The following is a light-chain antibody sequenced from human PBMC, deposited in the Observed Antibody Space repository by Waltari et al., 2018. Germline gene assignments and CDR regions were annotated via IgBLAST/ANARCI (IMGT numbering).Light chain of an antibody. V-gene: IGLV2-11*01. CDR1: GSHIGAYTY. CDR3: CSYVGAYSWV. J-gene: IGLJ3*02. CDR2: DVT. Sequence: QSALTQPLSVSGSPGQSVPISCTSTGSHIGAYTYFSWYQQHPDKAPKLIIYDVTERPSGVPDRFSGSKSGNTASLTISGLQAEDEAHYYCCSYVGAYSWVFGGGTDLTVV.